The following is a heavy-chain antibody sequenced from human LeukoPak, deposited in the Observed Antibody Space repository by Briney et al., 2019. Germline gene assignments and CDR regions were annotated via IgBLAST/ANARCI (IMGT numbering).Heavy chain of an antibody. Sequence: PSETLSLTCTVSGDSISSSSYYWTWIRQPPGKGLEWIGSIYHSGSTYYNPSLKSRVTISVDTSKNQFSLKLSSVTAADTAVYYCARQSRPSRWVVVVAATTGVFDYWGQGTLVTVSS. CDR2: IYHSGST. J-gene: IGHJ4*02. CDR1: GDSISSSSYY. V-gene: IGHV4-39*01. CDR3: ARQSRPSRWVVVVAATTGVFDY. D-gene: IGHD2-15*01.